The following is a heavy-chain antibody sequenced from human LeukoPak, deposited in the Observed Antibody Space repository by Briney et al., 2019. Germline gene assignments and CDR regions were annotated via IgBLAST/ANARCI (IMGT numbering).Heavy chain of an antibody. CDR1: GGSISTYY. V-gene: IGHV4-59*08. J-gene: IGHJ3*02. CDR2: IYSSGHT. Sequence: SETLSLTCTVSGGSISTYYWSWIRQPPGKGLEWIAYIYSSGHTNYNPSLRGRVTISVDTSKNQFSLKVNSVTAADTAVYYCARHPFSDGFDIWGQGTMVTVSS. CDR3: ARHPFSDGFDI.